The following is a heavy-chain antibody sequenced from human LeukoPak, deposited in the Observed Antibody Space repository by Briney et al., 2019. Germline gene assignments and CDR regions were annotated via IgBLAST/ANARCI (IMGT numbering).Heavy chain of an antibody. CDR3: ARALRGYCSGGSCAYGY. J-gene: IGHJ4*02. CDR2: IKQDGSEK. V-gene: IGHV3-7*01. Sequence: GGSLRLSCAASGFTFSSYWMSWVRQAPGKGLEWVANIKQDGSEKYYVDSVKGRFAISRDNAKNSLYLQMNSLRAEDTAVYYCARALRGYCSGGSCAYGYWGQGTLVTVSS. D-gene: IGHD2-15*01. CDR1: GFTFSSYW.